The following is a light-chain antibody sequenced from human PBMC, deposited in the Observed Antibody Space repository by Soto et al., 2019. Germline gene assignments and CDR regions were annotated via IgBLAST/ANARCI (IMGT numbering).Light chain of an antibody. V-gene: IGLV2-14*01. CDR3: SSYTSSSTVL. Sequence: QSVLTQPASVSGSPGQSITISCTGTSSDIGAYNYVSWYQQHPGKAPKLMIYDVSNRPSGVSNRFSGSKSGHTASLTISGLQAEDEADYYCSSYTSSSTVLFGGGTKLTVL. J-gene: IGLJ2*01. CDR1: SSDIGAYNY. CDR2: DVS.